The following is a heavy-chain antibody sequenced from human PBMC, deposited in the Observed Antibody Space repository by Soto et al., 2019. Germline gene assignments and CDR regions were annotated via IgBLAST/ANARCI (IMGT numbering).Heavy chain of an antibody. J-gene: IGHJ4*02. V-gene: IGHV3-33*01. CDR3: ARDSSSSWYYFDY. CDR1: GFTFSSYG. CDR2: IWYDGSNK. Sequence: QVQLVESGGGVVQPGRSLRLSCAASGFTFSSYGMHWVRQAPGKGLEWVAVIWYDGSNKYYADSVKGRFTISRDNSKNTLYLQMNSLRAEDTAVYYCARDSSSSWYYFDYWGQGTLVTVSS. D-gene: IGHD6-13*01.